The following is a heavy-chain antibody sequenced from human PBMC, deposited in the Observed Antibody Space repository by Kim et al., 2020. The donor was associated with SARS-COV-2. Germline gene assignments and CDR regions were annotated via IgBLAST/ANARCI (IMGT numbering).Heavy chain of an antibody. Sequence: YPGSVKGRFTISRENAKNSLYLQMNSLRAGDTAVYYCARASTSGYYYYFDYWGQGTLVTVSS. V-gene: IGHV3-13*01. J-gene: IGHJ4*02. CDR3: ARASTSGYYYYFDY. D-gene: IGHD3-22*01.